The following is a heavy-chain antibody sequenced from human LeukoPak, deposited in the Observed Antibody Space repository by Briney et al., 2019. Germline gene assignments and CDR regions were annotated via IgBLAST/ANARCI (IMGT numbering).Heavy chain of an antibody. CDR3: ARDRAWNYFDY. Sequence: GGSLRLSCATSGFTFSSYGMHWVRQAPGKGLEWVAVIWYDGSNKYYADSVKGRFTISRDNSKNTLYLQMNSLRAEDTAVYYCARDRAWNYFDYWGQGTLVTVSS. J-gene: IGHJ4*02. CDR1: GFTFSSYG. CDR2: IWYDGSNK. V-gene: IGHV3-33*01. D-gene: IGHD3-3*01.